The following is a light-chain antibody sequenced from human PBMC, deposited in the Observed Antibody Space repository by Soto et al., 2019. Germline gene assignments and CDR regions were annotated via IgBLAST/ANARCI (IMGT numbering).Light chain of an antibody. V-gene: IGLV2-14*01. CDR1: SSDVGGYNY. Sequence: QSALTQPASVSGSPGQSITISCTGTSSDVGGYNYVSWYQQHPGKAPKLMIYEVTNRPSGVSNRFSGSKSGNTASLTISGLQAEDEADYYCQSYDFTLSGSVFGTGTKVTVL. CDR3: QSYDFTLSGSV. CDR2: EVT. J-gene: IGLJ1*01.